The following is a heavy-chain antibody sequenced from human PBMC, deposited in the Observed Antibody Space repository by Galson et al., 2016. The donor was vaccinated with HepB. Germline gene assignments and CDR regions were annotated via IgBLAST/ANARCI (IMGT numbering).Heavy chain of an antibody. CDR1: GGSVSSGGYY. Sequence: LSLTCTVSGGSVSSGGYYWTWIRQHPGKGLEWIGYIFYTDSTYYNPSLKSRVMISVDVSKNQFSLRLTTATAADTAVYYCARDRGYSYGPNDAFDIWGQGTLVTVSS. V-gene: IGHV4-31*03. D-gene: IGHD5-18*01. CDR3: ARDRGYSYGPNDAFDI. J-gene: IGHJ3*02. CDR2: IFYTDST.